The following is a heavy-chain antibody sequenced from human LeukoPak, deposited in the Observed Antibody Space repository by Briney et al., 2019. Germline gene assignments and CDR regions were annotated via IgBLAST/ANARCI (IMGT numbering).Heavy chain of an antibody. J-gene: IGHJ4*02. CDR3: TREDY. V-gene: IGHV1-2*02. CDR2: IIPNSGAT. CDR1: GYTFTGYP. Sequence: ASVKVSCKASGYTFTGYPILWVRQAPGQGLEWMGWIIPNSGATTYAQKFQGRVTMTRDTSISTAFMELSSLTSDDTAVHYCTREDYWGQGTPVTVSS.